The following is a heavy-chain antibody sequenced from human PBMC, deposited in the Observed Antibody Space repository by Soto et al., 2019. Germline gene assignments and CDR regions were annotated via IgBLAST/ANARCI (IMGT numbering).Heavy chain of an antibody. V-gene: IGHV3-23*01. CDR2: ISGSGGST. J-gene: IGHJ3*02. Sequence: GGSLRLSCAASGFTFSSYAMSWVRQAPGKGLEWVSAISGSGGSTYYADSVKGRFTISRDNSKNTLYLQMNSLRAEDTAVYYCATLWYSRSWYRDDAFDILGQGTMVTVSS. CDR1: GFTFSSYA. D-gene: IGHD6-13*01. CDR3: ATLWYSRSWYRDDAFDI.